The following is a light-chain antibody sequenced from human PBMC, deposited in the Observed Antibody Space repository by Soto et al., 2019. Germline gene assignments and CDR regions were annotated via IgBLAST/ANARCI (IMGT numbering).Light chain of an antibody. CDR1: SSDVGAYKY. CDR2: EVS. Sequence: QSALTQPASVSGSPGQSITISCTGTSSDVGAYKYVSWYQQHPGKAPKVMIYEVSNRPSGVSNRFSGSKSGNTASLTISGIQAEDEADYFCSSYSTSSTLFVFGTGPNVTV. J-gene: IGLJ1*01. V-gene: IGLV2-14*01. CDR3: SSYSTSSTLFV.